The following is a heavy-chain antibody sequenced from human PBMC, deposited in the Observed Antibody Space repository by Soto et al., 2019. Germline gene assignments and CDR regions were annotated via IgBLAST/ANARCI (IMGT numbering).Heavy chain of an antibody. CDR2: IYYSGST. CDR3: ARGLDSSGWYYYFDY. CDR1: GGSISSYY. V-gene: IGHV4-59*01. Sequence: PSETLSLTCTVSGGSISSYYWSWIRQPPGKGLEWIGYIYYSGSTNYNPSLKSRVTISVDTSKNQFSLKLSSVTAADTAAYYCARGLDSSGWYYYFDYWGQGTLVTSPQ. J-gene: IGHJ4*02. D-gene: IGHD6-19*01.